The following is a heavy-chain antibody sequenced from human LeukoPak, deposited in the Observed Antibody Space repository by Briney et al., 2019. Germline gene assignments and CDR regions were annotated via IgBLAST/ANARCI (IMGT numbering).Heavy chain of an antibody. CDR3: TRGGGGRYFDY. V-gene: IGHV3-7*04. Sequence: XXAPGXGXXXVANINQHGPEKYYVSSVNRRFTISRDNPNTSLYLQINTLRGEDTAGYSCTRGGGGRYFDYWGQGALVSVSS. J-gene: IGHJ4*02. D-gene: IGHD3-16*01. CDR2: INQHGPEK.